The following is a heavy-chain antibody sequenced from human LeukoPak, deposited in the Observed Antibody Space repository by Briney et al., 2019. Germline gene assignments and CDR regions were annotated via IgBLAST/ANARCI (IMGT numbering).Heavy chain of an antibody. CDR3: ARDYGVGYYDFWSGYSPLAY. D-gene: IGHD3-3*01. V-gene: IGHV1-69*05. CDR1: GGTFSSYA. CDR2: IIPIFGTA. J-gene: IGHJ4*02. Sequence: SVKVSCKASGGTFSSYAISWVRQAPGQGLEWMGGIIPIFGTANYAQKFQGRVTITTDESTSTAYMELSSLRYEDTAVYYCARDYGVGYYDFWSGYSPLAYWGQGTLVTVSS.